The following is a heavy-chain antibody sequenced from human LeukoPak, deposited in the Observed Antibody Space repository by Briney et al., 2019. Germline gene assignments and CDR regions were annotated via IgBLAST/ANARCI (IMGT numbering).Heavy chain of an antibody. CDR1: ELTVNYNY. Sequence: GGSLRLSCAVSELTVNYNYMTWVRQAPGKGLNWVSTIYSGGNTFYSDSVKGRFTISKDKSKNTLYLQMSGLRADDTAVYYCTRGPGSLNAFDFWGQGTMVTVSS. CDR3: TRGPGSLNAFDF. D-gene: IGHD4/OR15-4a*01. J-gene: IGHJ3*01. CDR2: IYSGGNT. V-gene: IGHV3-66*01.